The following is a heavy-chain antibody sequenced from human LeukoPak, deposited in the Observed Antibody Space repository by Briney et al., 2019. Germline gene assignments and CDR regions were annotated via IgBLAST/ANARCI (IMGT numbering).Heavy chain of an antibody. CDR1: GYTSTIYG. J-gene: IGHJ4*02. D-gene: IGHD3-22*01. CDR2: ISDYNGNT. V-gene: IGHV1-18*01. Sequence: ASVKVSCKASGYTSTIYGISWVRQAPGQGLEWMGWISDYNGNTNYAQKLQGRVTMTTDTSTSTVYMELRSLRSDDTAVYYCARPDYYDSSGYLNYWGQGTLVTVSS. CDR3: ARPDYYDSSGYLNY.